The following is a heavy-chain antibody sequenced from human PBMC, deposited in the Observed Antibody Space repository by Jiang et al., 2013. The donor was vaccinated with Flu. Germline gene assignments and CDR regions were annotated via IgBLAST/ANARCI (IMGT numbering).Heavy chain of an antibody. J-gene: IGHJ4*02. Sequence: MHWVRQAPGQGLEWMGIINPSGGSTSYAQKFQGRVTMTRDTSTSTVYMELSSLRSEDTAVYYCARADLWFGELYFDYWGQGTLVTVSS. CDR3: ARADLWFGELYFDY. CDR2: INPSGGST. V-gene: IGHV1-46*01. D-gene: IGHD3-10*01.